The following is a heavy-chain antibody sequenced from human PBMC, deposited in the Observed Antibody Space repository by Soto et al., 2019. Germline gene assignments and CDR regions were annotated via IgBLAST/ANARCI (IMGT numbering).Heavy chain of an antibody. Sequence: EVQLVESGGGLVQPGGSLRLSCAASGFTFSGYWMSWVRQPAGKGLEWVANIKQDGGEKYYADSVKGRFTISRDNAKNSRYLQMNSLRAEDTAVYYCASWTYNSGWYLGSWGQGTLVTVSS. CDR2: IKQDGGEK. D-gene: IGHD6-19*01. J-gene: IGHJ4*02. CDR3: ASWTYNSGWYLGS. V-gene: IGHV3-7*03. CDR1: GFTFSGYW.